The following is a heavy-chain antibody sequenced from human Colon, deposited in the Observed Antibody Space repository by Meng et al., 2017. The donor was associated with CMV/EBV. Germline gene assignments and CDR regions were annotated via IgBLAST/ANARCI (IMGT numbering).Heavy chain of an antibody. CDR2: INPNSGGT. J-gene: IGHJ4*02. Sequence: GESLKISCKASGYTFTGYYMHWVRQAPGQGLEWMGWINPNSGGTNYAQKFQGRVTMTRDTSISTAYMELSRLRSDDTAVYYCARGEDGYNKYWGQGTLVTVSS. V-gene: IGHV1-2*02. CDR1: GYTFTGYY. CDR3: ARGEDGYNKY. D-gene: IGHD5-24*01.